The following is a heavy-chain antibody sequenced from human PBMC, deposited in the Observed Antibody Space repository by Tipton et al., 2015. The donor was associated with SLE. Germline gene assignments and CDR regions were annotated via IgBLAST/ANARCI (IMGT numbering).Heavy chain of an antibody. CDR2: ISASGDTT. V-gene: IGHV3-23*01. Sequence: SLRLSCAASGFTFSSYAMTWVRQAPAKGLEWVSVISASGDTTYFADSLKGRFTISRDNSKNTLYLQLSSLRAEDTALYYCARVDYSSFDYWGQGALVTVSS. CDR3: ARVDYSSFDY. CDR1: GFTFSSYA. D-gene: IGHD6-13*01. J-gene: IGHJ4*02.